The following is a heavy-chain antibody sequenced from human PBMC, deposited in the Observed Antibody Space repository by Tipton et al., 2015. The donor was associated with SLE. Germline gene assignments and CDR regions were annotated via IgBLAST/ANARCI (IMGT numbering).Heavy chain of an antibody. CDR1: GFTFSSYA. D-gene: IGHD1-26*01. CDR2: ISYDGSNK. V-gene: IGHV3-30*04. J-gene: IGHJ4*02. CDR3: ASLVGATTPFDY. Sequence: SLRLSCAASGFTFSSYAMHWVRQAPGKGLEWVAVISYDGSNKYYADSVKGRFTISRDNSKNTLYLQMDSLRAEDTAVYYCASLVGATTPFDYWGQGTLVTVSS.